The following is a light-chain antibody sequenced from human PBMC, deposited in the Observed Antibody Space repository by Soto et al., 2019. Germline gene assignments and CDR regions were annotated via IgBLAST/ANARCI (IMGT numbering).Light chain of an antibody. CDR2: GAS. CDR3: QQYNNWPPIT. V-gene: IGKV3-15*01. CDR1: QSVRSN. Sequence: EIVLTQSPGTLSLSPGERTTLSCRASQSVRSNLAWYQQKPGQAPRLLIYGASTRATGIPDRFSGSGSGTDFTLTITRLEPEDSAVYYCQQYNNWPPITFGQGTRLEIK. J-gene: IGKJ5*01.